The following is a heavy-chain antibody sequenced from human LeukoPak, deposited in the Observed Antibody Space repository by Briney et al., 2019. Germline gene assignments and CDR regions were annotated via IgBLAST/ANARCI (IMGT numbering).Heavy chain of an antibody. CDR1: GFTFDDYA. CDR2: ISWDGGST. V-gene: IGHV3-43D*03. Sequence: GGSLRLSCAASGFTFDDYAMHWARQAPGKGLEWVSLISWDGGSTYYADSVKGRFTISRDNSKNSLYLQMNSLRAEDTALYYCAKDGSLMSYYYYMDVWGKGTTVTVSS. D-gene: IGHD3-16*01. J-gene: IGHJ6*03. CDR3: AKDGSLMSYYYYMDV.